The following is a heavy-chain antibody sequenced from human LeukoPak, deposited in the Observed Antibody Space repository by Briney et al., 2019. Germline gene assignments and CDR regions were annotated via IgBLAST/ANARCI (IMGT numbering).Heavy chain of an antibody. CDR1: GYTFTSYG. CDR3: ARDTEVRGVIITSDY. CDR2: ISAYNGNT. V-gene: IGHV1-18*01. J-gene: IGHJ4*02. Sequence: GASVKVSCKASGYTFTSYGISWVRQAPGQGLEWMGWISAYNGNTNYAQKLQGRVTMTTDTSTSTAYMELRSLRSDDTAVYYCARDTEVRGVIITSDYWGQGTLVTVSS. D-gene: IGHD3-10*01.